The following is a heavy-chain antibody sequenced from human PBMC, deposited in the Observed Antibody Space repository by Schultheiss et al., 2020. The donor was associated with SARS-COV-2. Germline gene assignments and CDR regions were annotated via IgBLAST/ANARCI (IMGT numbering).Heavy chain of an antibody. V-gene: IGHV4-39*07. J-gene: IGHJ6*03. CDR1: GGSISSSSYY. D-gene: IGHD3-10*01. Sequence: SETLSLTCTVSGGSISSSSYYWGWIRQPPGKGLEWIGSIYYSGSTYYNPSLKSRVTISVDTSKNQFSLKLSSVTAADTAVYYCARVAPITMVRGVMNYYYYMDVWGKGTTVTVSS. CDR3: ARVAPITMVRGVMNYYYYMDV. CDR2: IYYSGST.